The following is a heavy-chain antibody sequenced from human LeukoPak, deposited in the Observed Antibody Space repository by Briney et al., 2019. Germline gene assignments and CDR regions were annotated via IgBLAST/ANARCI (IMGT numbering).Heavy chain of an antibody. CDR3: ARAKGDYSNRYNWFDP. Sequence: ASVKVSCKASGYTFTSYYMHWVRQAPGQGLEWMGIINPSGGSTSYAQKFQGRVTMTRHTSTSTVYMELSSLRSEDTAVYYCARAKGDYSNRYNWFDPWGQGTLVTVSS. V-gene: IGHV1-46*01. J-gene: IGHJ5*02. CDR1: GYTFTSYY. D-gene: IGHD4-4*01. CDR2: INPSGGST.